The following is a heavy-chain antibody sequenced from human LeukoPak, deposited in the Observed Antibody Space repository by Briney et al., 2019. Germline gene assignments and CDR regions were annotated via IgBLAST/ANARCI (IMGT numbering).Heavy chain of an antibody. D-gene: IGHD5-18*01. CDR2: ISSSGSTI. J-gene: IGHJ4*02. V-gene: IGHV3-11*01. CDR3: ARDTAYDY. Sequence: RQAPGXGMEWVSYISSSGSTIYYADSVKGRLTISRDNAKNSLYLQMNSLRAEDTAVYYCARDTAYDYWGQGTLVTVSS.